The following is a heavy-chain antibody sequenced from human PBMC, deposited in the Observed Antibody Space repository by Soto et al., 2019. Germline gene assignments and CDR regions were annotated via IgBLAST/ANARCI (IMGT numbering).Heavy chain of an antibody. CDR2: ISAYNGNT. CDR3: ARGYDFWRGNWYFDL. J-gene: IGHJ2*01. D-gene: IGHD3-3*01. CDR1: GYTFTSYG. Sequence: QVQLVQSGAEVKKPGASVKVSCKASGYTFTSYGISWVRQAPGQGLEWMGWISAYNGNTNYAQKLQGRVTMTTDTSTSPASMELSSRRSDDTVVYYCARGYDFWRGNWYFDLWGRGTLVTVSS. V-gene: IGHV1-18*01.